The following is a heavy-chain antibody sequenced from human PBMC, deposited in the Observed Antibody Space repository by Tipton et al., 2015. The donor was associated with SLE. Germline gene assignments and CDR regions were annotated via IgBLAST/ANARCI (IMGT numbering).Heavy chain of an antibody. V-gene: IGHV5-51*03. D-gene: IGHD3-3*01. Sequence: QLVQSGAEVKKPGESLKISCKGSGYSFTSYWIGWVRQMPGKGLEWMGIIYPGDSDTRYSPSFQGQVTISADKSISTAYLQWSSLKASDTAMYYCARPPNYDFWSGYSPDAFDIWGQGTMVTVSS. J-gene: IGHJ3*02. CDR2: IYPGDSDT. CDR1: GYSFTSYW. CDR3: ARPPNYDFWSGYSPDAFDI.